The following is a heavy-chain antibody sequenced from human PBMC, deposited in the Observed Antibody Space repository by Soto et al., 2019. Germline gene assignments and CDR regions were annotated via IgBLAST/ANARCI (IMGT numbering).Heavy chain of an antibody. J-gene: IGHJ6*02. CDR1: GFSLSTSGMC. Sequence: SGPTLVNPTQTLTLTCTFSGFSLSTSGMCVSWIRQPPGKALEWLALIDWDDDKYYSTSLKTRLTISKDTSKNQVVLTMTNMDPVDTATYYCARIRRSSSWYQYYYYYYGMDVWGQGTTVTVSS. CDR3: ARIRRSSSWYQYYYYYYGMDV. V-gene: IGHV2-70*01. CDR2: IDWDDDK. D-gene: IGHD6-13*01.